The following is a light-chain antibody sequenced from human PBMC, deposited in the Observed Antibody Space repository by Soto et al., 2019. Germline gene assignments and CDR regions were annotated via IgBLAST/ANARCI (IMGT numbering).Light chain of an antibody. CDR1: QSINRH. V-gene: IGKV3-15*01. Sequence: EIVLTQFPATLSLSPGERATLSCRASQSINRHLAWYRQKPGQAPRLLIYGASTRATGIPARFSGSGSGTEFTLTIRSLQSEDFAVYYCQQYNNWPPWTFGQGTKGDIK. CDR3: QQYNNWPPWT. CDR2: GAS. J-gene: IGKJ1*01.